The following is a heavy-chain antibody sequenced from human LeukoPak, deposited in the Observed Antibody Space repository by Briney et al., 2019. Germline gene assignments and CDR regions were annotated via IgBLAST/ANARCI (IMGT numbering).Heavy chain of an antibody. CDR3: ARVETPAGYSSSWYGFDY. D-gene: IGHD6-13*01. CDR1: GYTFTGYY. V-gene: IGHV1-2*06. CDR2: LNPNSGGT. J-gene: IGHJ4*02. Sequence: ASVKVSCKASGYTFTGYYMHWVRQAPGQGLEWMGRLNPNSGGTNYAQKFQGRVTMTRDTSISTAYMELSRLRSDDTAVYYCARVETPAGYSSSWYGFDYWGQGTLVTVSS.